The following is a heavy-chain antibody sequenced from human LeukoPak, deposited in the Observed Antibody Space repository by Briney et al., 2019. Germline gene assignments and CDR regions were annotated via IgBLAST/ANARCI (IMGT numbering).Heavy chain of an antibody. CDR2: ISWNSGSI. CDR1: GFSFQNYA. Sequence: GGSLRLSCAASGFSFQNYAMHWVRQAPGKGLEWVSGISWNSGSIGYADSVKGRFTISRDNSKNTLYLQMNSLRAEDTAVYYCARDRKYYFDYWGQGTLVTVSS. J-gene: IGHJ4*02. CDR3: ARDRKYYFDY. V-gene: IGHV3-9*01.